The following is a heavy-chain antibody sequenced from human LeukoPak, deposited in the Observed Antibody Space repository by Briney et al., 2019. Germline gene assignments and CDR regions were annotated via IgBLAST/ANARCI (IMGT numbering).Heavy chain of an antibody. V-gene: IGHV4-39*01. CDR2: IYFSGTT. D-gene: IGHD3-16*01. J-gene: IGHJ3*01. CDR3: ARHAWGLNAFDV. Sequence: PSETLSLTCTVSSASISSTNYNWGWPRQPPGKGPEWIGNIYFSGTTYYNPSLKSRVIISVDTSKSQFSLKLNSVTAADTAVYYCARHAWGLNAFDVWGRGTMVIVSS. CDR1: SASISSTNYN.